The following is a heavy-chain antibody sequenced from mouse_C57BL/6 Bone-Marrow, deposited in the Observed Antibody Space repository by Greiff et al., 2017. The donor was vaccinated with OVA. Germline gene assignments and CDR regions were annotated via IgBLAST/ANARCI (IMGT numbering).Heavy chain of an antibody. Sequence: EVKVVESGGGLVQPKGSLKLSCAASGFSFNTYAMNWVRQAPGKGLEWVARIRSKSNNYATYYADSVKDRFTISRDDSESMLYLQMNNLKTEDTAMYYCVRQMEYDGYYEDYWRQGTTLTVSS. V-gene: IGHV10-1*01. D-gene: IGHD2-3*01. J-gene: IGHJ2*01. CDR3: VRQMEYDGYYEDY. CDR2: IRSKSNNYAT. CDR1: GFSFNTYA.